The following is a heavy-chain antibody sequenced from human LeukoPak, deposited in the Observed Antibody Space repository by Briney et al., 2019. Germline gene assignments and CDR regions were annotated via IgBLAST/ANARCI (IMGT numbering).Heavy chain of an antibody. CDR1: GGSISSSSYY. V-gene: IGHV4-39*07. Sequence: SETLSLTCTVSGGSISSSSYYWGWIRQPPGKGLEWIGSIYYSGSTYYNPSLKSRVTISVDTSKNQFSLKLSSVTAADTAVYYCARGSYYYDSSGYFSAFSNIDYWGQGTLVTVSS. D-gene: IGHD3-22*01. CDR3: ARGSYYYDSSGYFSAFSNIDY. CDR2: IYYSGST. J-gene: IGHJ4*02.